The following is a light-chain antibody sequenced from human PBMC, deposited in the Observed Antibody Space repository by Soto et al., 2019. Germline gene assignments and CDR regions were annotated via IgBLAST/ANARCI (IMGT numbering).Light chain of an antibody. CDR1: QSVGSN. CDR2: GSS. V-gene: IGKV3-15*01. CDR3: QQYNNRWT. Sequence: EIVMTQSPATLSVSPGERATLSCRARQSVGSNLSWYQQKPGQAPRLLIYGSSTRAAGIPAMFSGSVSGTEFNLTISSLQSDAFAVYFCQQYNNRWTFGPGTKVEIK. J-gene: IGKJ1*01.